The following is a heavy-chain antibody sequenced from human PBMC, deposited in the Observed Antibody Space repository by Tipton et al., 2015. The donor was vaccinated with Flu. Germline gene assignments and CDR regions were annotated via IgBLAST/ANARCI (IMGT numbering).Heavy chain of an antibody. Sequence: SLRLSCAVSGFTFRSYWMHWVRQAPGKGLEWVANINQDGSERYYVDSVKDRFIISRDNAENSLYLQMSSLRVEDTAVYYCVRAIAAAGGYWGQGTLVTVSS. V-gene: IGHV3-7*01. J-gene: IGHJ4*02. CDR2: INQDGSER. CDR3: VRAIAAAGGY. CDR1: GFTFRSYW. D-gene: IGHD6-13*01.